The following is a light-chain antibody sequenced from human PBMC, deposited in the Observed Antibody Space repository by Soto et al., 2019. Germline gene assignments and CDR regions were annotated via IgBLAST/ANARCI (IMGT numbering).Light chain of an antibody. V-gene: IGLV1-44*01. J-gene: IGLJ2*01. CDR2: SDN. Sequence: QAVVTQPPSASGTPGQRVTISCSGSSSNIGSNPVSWYQQLPGTAPKSLIYSDNQRPSGVPDRISGSRSGTSASLAISGLQSEDEAEYYCAAWDDSLRGRVFGGGTKLTAL. CDR1: SSNIGSNP. CDR3: AAWDDSLRGRV.